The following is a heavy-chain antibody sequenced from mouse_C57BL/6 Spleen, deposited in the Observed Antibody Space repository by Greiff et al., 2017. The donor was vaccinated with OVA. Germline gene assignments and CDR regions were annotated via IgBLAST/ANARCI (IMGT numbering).Heavy chain of an antibody. CDR3: AHSSGTGYAMDY. J-gene: IGHJ4*01. D-gene: IGHD4-1*02. CDR2: IYPGSGST. CDR1: GYTFTSYW. Sequence: QVQLQQSGAELVKPGASVKMSCKASGYTFTSYWITWVKQRPGQGLEWIGDIYPGSGSTNYNEKFKSKATMTVDTSSSTAYMQLSSLTSEDSAVYYCAHSSGTGYAMDYWGQGTSVTVSS. V-gene: IGHV1-55*01.